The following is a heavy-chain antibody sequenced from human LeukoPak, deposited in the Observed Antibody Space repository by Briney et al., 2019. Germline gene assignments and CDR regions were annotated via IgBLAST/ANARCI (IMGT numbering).Heavy chain of an antibody. J-gene: IGHJ6*03. Sequence: PSETLSLTCAVCGGSFSGYYWSWIRQPPGKGLEWIGEINHSGSTNYNPSLKSRVTISVDTSKNQFSLKLSSVTAADTAVYYCASVTTVKHYYYYMDVWGKGTTVTVSS. CDR3: ASVTTVKHYYYYMDV. D-gene: IGHD4-11*01. CDR1: GGSFSGYY. V-gene: IGHV4-34*01. CDR2: INHSGST.